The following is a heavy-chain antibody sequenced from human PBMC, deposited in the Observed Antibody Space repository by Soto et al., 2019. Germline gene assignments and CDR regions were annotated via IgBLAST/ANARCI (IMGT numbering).Heavy chain of an antibody. J-gene: IGHJ5*02. Sequence: TLSLTCTVSGGSISSSSYYWGWIRQPPGKGLEWIGSIYYSGSTYYNPSLKSRVTISVDTSKNQFSLKLSSVTAADTAVYYCARHTRSSSWGWFDPWGQGTLVTVSS. D-gene: IGHD6-13*01. CDR1: GGSISSSSYY. CDR3: ARHTRSSSWGWFDP. V-gene: IGHV4-39*01. CDR2: IYYSGST.